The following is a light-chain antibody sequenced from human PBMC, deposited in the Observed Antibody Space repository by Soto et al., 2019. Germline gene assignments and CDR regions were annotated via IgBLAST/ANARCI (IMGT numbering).Light chain of an antibody. CDR3: ISYTVSRSYV. Sequence: QSVLTQPPSVSAAPGQKVTISCSGSSSNIGNNYVSWYQQFPGKTPKLVIYSVSNRPSGVSYRFSGSKSGNTASLTISGLQADDEADYYCISYTVSRSYVFGPGTKVTVL. CDR1: SSNIGNNY. CDR2: SVS. J-gene: IGLJ1*01. V-gene: IGLV2-14*01.